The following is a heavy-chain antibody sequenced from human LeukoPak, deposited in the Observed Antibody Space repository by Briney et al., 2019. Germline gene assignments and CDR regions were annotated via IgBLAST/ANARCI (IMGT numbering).Heavy chain of an antibody. CDR2: ISYDGSNK. J-gene: IGHJ4*02. Sequence: GGSLRLSCAASGFTFSSYAMHWVRQAPGKGLEWVAVISYDGSNKYYADSVKGRFTISRDNSKNTLYLQMNSLRAEDTAVYYCAKDFRYQLLSNYFDYWGQGTLVTVSS. CDR3: AKDFRYQLLSNYFDY. D-gene: IGHD2-2*01. CDR1: GFTFSSYA. V-gene: IGHV3-30*04.